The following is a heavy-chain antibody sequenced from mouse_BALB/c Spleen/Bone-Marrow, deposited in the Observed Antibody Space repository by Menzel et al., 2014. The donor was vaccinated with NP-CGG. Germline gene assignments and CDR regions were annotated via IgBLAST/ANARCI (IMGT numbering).Heavy chain of an antibody. CDR3: ARMITAY. V-gene: IGHV14-3*02. D-gene: IGHD2-4*01. Sequence: EVKLQESGAELVKPGASVKLPCTASGFNIKDTYMHWVKQRPEQGLEWIGRIDPANGNTKYDPKFQGKATITADTSSNTAYLQLSSLTSEDTAVYYCARMITAYWGQGTLVTVSA. CDR2: IDPANGNT. J-gene: IGHJ3*01. CDR1: GFNIKDTY.